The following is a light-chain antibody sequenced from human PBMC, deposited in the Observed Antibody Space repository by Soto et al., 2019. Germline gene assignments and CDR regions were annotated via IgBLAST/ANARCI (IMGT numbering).Light chain of an antibody. J-gene: IGKJ1*01. Sequence: EIVLTQSPGTLSLSPGERATLSCRASQSVSNNYLAWYHQKPGQAPRLLIYGASNRATGIPDRFSGSGSGTDFKLTISRREHEDFAVYYCQKYGSSGTFGQGTKEEIK. CDR3: QKYGSSGT. V-gene: IGKV3-20*01. CDR1: QSVSNNY. CDR2: GAS.